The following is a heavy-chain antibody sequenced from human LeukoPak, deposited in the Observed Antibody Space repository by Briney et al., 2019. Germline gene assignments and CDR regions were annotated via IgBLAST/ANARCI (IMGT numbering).Heavy chain of an antibody. D-gene: IGHD6-19*01. CDR2: IYTSGST. J-gene: IGHJ4*02. V-gene: IGHV4-4*07. Sequence: PSETLSLTCTVSGGSISSYYWSWIRQPAGKGLEWIGRIYTSGSTNYNPSLKSRVTISVDKSKNQFSLKLSSVTAADKAVYYCAREPVAGTPFDYWGQGTLVTVSS. CDR3: AREPVAGTPFDY. CDR1: GGSISSYY.